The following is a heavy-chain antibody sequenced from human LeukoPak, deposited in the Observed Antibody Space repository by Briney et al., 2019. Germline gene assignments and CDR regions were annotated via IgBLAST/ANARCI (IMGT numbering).Heavy chain of an antibody. J-gene: IGHJ6*02. CDR3: ARDVNDLVRSPYYYGMDA. CDR1: GYTFTSYG. V-gene: IGHV1-18*01. CDR2: ISAYNGNT. Sequence: ASVKVSCKASGYTFTSYGISWVRQAPGQGLEWMGWISAYNGNTSYAQKLQGRVTMTTDTSTSTAYMELRSLRSDDTAVYYCARDVNDLVRSPYYYGMDAWGQGTTVTVSS. D-gene: IGHD6-13*01.